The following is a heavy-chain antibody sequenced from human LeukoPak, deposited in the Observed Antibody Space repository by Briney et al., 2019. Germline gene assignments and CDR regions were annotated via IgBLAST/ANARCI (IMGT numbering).Heavy chain of an antibody. J-gene: IGHJ4*02. CDR2: IYYSGST. CDR1: GGSISSYY. V-gene: IGHV4-59*08. D-gene: IGHD3-10*01. Sequence: SETLSLTCTVSGGSISSYYWSWLRQPPGKGLEWIGYIYYSGSTNYNPSLKSRVTISVDTSKNQFSLKLSSVTAADTAVYYCARHTPYGSGSYYRFPLDYWGQGTLVTVSS. CDR3: ARHTPYGSGSYYRFPLDY.